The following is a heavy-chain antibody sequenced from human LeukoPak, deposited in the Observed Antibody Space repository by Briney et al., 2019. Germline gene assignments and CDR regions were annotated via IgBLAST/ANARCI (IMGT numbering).Heavy chain of an antibody. J-gene: IGHJ4*02. Sequence: SETLSLTCTVSGGSISSYYWSWIRQPPGKGLEWIGYIYYSGSTNYNPSLKSRVTISVDTSKNQFSLKLSSVTAADTAVYYCARGIAVAPQFDYWSQGTLVTVSS. CDR1: GGSISSYY. CDR3: ARGIAVAPQFDY. D-gene: IGHD6-19*01. CDR2: IYYSGST. V-gene: IGHV4-59*01.